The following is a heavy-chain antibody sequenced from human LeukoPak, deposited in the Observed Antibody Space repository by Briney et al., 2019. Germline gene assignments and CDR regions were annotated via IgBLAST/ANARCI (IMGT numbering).Heavy chain of an antibody. CDR1: GGSFSGYY. V-gene: IGHV4-34*01. CDR2: INHSGST. J-gene: IGHJ4*02. CDR3: ASSDYDYVWGSYPYYFDY. Sequence: PSETLSLTCAVYGGSFSGYYWSWIRQPPGKGLEWIGEINHSGSTNYNPSLKSRVTISVDTSKNQFSLKLSSVTAADTAVYYCASSDYDYVWGSYPYYFDYWGQGTLATVSS. D-gene: IGHD3-16*02.